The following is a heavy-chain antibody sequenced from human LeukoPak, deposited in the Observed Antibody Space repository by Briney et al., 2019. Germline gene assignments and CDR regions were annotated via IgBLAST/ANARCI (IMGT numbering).Heavy chain of an antibody. CDR2: INTVGTGT. CDR3: ARHSTSIFGVVTEDY. Sequence: PGGSLRLSCAASGFTFSNYWMHWVRQAPGKGLVWVSRINTVGTGTSYADSVKGRFTISRDNAKNTLYLQMNSLRVEDTAVYYCARHSTSIFGVVTEDYWGQGTLVTVSS. CDR1: GFTFSNYW. V-gene: IGHV3-74*01. D-gene: IGHD3-3*01. J-gene: IGHJ4*02.